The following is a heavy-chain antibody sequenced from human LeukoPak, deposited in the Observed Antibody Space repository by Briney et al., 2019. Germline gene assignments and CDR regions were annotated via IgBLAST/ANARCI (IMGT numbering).Heavy chain of an antibody. CDR3: ARDLCGGHYYDSSGYYGWFDP. CDR2: IYYSGTT. V-gene: IGHV4-39*07. Sequence: PSETLSLTCTVSGGSIITASSYWGWIRQSPEKGLEWIGTIYYSGTTYYNPSLKGRVTISVDTSKNQFSLRLTSVTAADTAVYYCARDLCGGHYYDSSGYYGWFDPWGQGTLITVSS. J-gene: IGHJ5*02. CDR1: GGSIITASSY. D-gene: IGHD3-22*01.